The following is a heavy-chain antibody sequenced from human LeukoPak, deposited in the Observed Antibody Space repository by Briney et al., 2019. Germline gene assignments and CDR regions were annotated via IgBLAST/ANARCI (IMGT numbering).Heavy chain of an antibody. Sequence: GGSLRLSCAASGFTFSSYAMSWVRQAPGKGLEWVSTISDSGGTAYYADSVTGRFTISRDNSKNTLYLQMNSLRAGDTAVYYCARGGGDDAFDIWGQGTMVTVSS. CDR2: ISDSGGTA. CDR3: ARGGGDDAFDI. CDR1: GFTFSSYA. V-gene: IGHV3-23*01. J-gene: IGHJ3*02. D-gene: IGHD3-16*01.